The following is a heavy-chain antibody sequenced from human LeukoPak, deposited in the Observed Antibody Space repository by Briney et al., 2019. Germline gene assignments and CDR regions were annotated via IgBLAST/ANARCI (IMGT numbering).Heavy chain of an antibody. V-gene: IGHV1-69*13. D-gene: IGHD2-2*01. Sequence: GASVKVSCKASGGTFSSYAISWVRQAPGQGLEWMGGIIPIFGTANYAHKFQGRVTITADESTSTAYMELSSLRSEDTAVYYCARGAADIVVVPAALDYYYYGMDVWGKGTTVTVSS. CDR3: ARGAADIVVVPAALDYYYYGMDV. CDR2: IIPIFGTA. CDR1: GGTFSSYA. J-gene: IGHJ6*04.